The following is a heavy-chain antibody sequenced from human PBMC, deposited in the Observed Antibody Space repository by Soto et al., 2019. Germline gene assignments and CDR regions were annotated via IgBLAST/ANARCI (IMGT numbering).Heavy chain of an antibody. CDR3: ASARESRDGYNSLFDY. D-gene: IGHD5-12*01. J-gene: IGHJ4*02. CDR1: GCSISSGDYY. V-gene: IGHV4-30-4*01. Sequence: QVQLQESGPGLVKPSQTLSLTCTVSGCSISSGDYYWSWIRQPPGKGLEWIGYIYYSGSTYYNPSLKIRGTISVDTSKNQFSLKLSSVTAADTAVYYCASARESRDGYNSLFDYWGQGTLVTVSS. CDR2: IYYSGST.